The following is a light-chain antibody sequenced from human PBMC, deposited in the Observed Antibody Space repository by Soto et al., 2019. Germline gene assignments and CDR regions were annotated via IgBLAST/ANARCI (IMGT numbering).Light chain of an antibody. CDR1: SSDVGGHDY. Sequence: SVLTQPRSVSGSPGQSVTVSCTGTSSDVGGHDYVSWYQHHPGKAPKLIIYDVTKRPSGVPDRFSGSKSGNTASLTISGLQAEDEADYHCRSYAEKYFYVFGSGTKVTAL. CDR3: RSYAEKYFYV. J-gene: IGLJ1*01. CDR2: DVT. V-gene: IGLV2-11*01.